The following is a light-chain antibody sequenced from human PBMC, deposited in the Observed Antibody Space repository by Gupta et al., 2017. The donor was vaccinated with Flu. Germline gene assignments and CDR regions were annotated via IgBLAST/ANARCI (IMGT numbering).Light chain of an antibody. J-gene: IGLJ1*01. CDR2: RNN. CDR3: AAWDDTLSGSYV. Sequence: SELTQPPSAAATPGRRVTISCSGRSPIIVPTYVYWYQRLPGTAPKLLIFRNNQRPRGVPDRVSGSKSGTSDSLAISGLRSEDEADYYCAAWDDTLSGSYVFGTGTKVTVL. CDR1: SPIIVPTY. V-gene: IGLV1-47*01.